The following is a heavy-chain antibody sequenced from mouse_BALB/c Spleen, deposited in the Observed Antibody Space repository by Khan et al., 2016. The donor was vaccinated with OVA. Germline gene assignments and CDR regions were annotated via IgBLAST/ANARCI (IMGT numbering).Heavy chain of an antibody. CDR1: GYAFSSSW. Sequence: QVQLKQSGPELVKPGASVKISCKASGYAFSSSWMNWVKQRPGQGLEWIGRIYPGDGDTNYNGKFKGKATLTADKSSSTAYMQLSSLTSVDSAVYVCARNYYGNLYAMDY. J-gene: IGHJ4*01. CDR2: IYPGDGDT. D-gene: IGHD2-1*01. CDR3: ARNYYGNLYAMDY. V-gene: IGHV1-82*01.